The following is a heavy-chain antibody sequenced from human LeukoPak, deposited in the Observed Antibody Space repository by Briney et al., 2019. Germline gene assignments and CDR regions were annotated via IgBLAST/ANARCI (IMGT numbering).Heavy chain of an antibody. CDR2: DSYTGST. V-gene: IGHV4-39*01. Sequence: SETLSLTCIVSGGSVSTRIYYWGWIRQPPGTGLEWIVCDSYTGSTNYNPSLKSRVTISVDLSKNQFSLKLSSVTAADTAVYYCARLRDSRGSHTSGFDFWGQGTMVTVSS. CDR3: ARLRDSRGSHTSGFDF. J-gene: IGHJ3*01. D-gene: IGHD3-22*01. CDR1: GGSVSTRIYY.